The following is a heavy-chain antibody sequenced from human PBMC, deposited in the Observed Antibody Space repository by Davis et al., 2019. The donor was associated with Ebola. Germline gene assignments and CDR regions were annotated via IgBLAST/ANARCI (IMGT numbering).Heavy chain of an antibody. CDR2: IYTSGST. CDR3: ARGRNWTPFRYYYGMDV. D-gene: IGHD1-1*01. Sequence: PGGSLRLSCTVSGGSISSYYWSWIRQPAGKGLEWIGRIYTSGSTNYNPSLKSRVTMSVDTSKNQFSLKLSSVTAADTAVYYCARGRNWTPFRYYYGMDVWGQGTTVTVSS. J-gene: IGHJ6*02. V-gene: IGHV4-4*07. CDR1: GGSISSYY.